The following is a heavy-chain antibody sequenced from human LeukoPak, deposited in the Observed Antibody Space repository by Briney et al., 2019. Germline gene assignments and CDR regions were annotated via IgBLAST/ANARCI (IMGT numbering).Heavy chain of an antibody. V-gene: IGHV3-21*01. D-gene: IGHD5-18*01. J-gene: IGHJ4*02. CDR3: ARTGYSYGYPFDY. CDR2: ISSSSSYI. CDR1: GLTFSSYS. Sequence: PGGSLRLSCAASGLTFSSYSMNWVRQAPGKGLEWVSSISSSSSYIYYADSVKGRFTISRDNAKNSLYLQMNSLRAEDTAVYYCARTGYSYGYPFDYWGQGTLVTVSS.